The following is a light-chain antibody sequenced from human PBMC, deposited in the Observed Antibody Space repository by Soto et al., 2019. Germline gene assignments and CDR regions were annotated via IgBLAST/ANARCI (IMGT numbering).Light chain of an antibody. CDR1: QSVSSSY. Sequence: SPGTLSLSPGERATLSCRASQSVSSSYLAWYQQKPGQAPRLLIYAASRRATGIPDRFSGSGSGTDFTLTISRLEPEDFAVYYCQQYGSSRITFGQGTRLEIK. V-gene: IGKV3-20*01. CDR3: QQYGSSRIT. CDR2: AAS. J-gene: IGKJ5*01.